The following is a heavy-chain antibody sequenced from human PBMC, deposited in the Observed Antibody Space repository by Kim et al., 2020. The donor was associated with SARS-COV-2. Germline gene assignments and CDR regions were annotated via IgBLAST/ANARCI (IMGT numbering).Heavy chain of an antibody. Sequence: SETLSLTCAVYGGSSSGYYWSWIRQPPGKGLEWIGEINHSGSTNYNPSLKSRVTISVDTSKNQFSLKLSSVTAADTAVYYCARGSITMIVVVITPYYYYYMDVWGKGTTVTVSS. CDR3: ARGSITMIVVVITPYYYYYMDV. D-gene: IGHD3-22*01. V-gene: IGHV4-34*01. J-gene: IGHJ6*03. CDR1: GGSSSGYY. CDR2: INHSGST.